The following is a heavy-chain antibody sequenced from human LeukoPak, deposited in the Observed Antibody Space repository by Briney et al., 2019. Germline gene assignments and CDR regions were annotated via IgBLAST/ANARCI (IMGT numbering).Heavy chain of an antibody. CDR3: ANDLAGMITFGGVIVPCY. V-gene: IGHV3-23*01. D-gene: IGHD3-16*02. CDR1: GFTFSSYG. CDR2: ISGSGGST. Sequence: GRSLRLSCAASGFTFSSYGMHWVRQAPGKGLEWVSAISGSGGSTYYADSVKGRFTISRDNSKNTLYLQMNSLRAEDTAVYYCANDLAGMITFGGVIVPCYWGQGTLVTVSS. J-gene: IGHJ4*02.